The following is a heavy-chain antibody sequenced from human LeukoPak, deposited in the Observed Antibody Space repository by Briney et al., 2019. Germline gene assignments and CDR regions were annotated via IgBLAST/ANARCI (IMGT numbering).Heavy chain of an antibody. CDR2: IHYSGTT. J-gene: IGHJ4*02. Sequence: SETLSLTCTVSGVSIFSYYWNWIPQPPGQGLEWIGYIHYSGTTNYNPSLKSRVTISVDTSKSQFSLQLTSATAADTAIYYCATGRSIRYFDYWGQGALLSVSS. D-gene: IGHD3-9*01. V-gene: IGHV4-59*08. CDR1: GVSIFSYY. CDR3: ATGRSIRYFDY.